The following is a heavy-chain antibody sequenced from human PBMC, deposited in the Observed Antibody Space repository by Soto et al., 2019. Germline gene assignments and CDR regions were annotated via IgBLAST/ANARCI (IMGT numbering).Heavy chain of an antibody. D-gene: IGHD2-21*02. Sequence: EVQVVESGGGLVQPGGSLRLSCAASGFTVSSNYMNWVRPAPGKGLEWVSIIYSDATTYYAESVKGRFTISRDMSKNTLYLQMNSLRAEDTSLYYCLVTGPLYYMDVWGKGTTVTVSS. J-gene: IGHJ6*03. CDR2: IYSDATT. CDR1: GFTVSSNY. V-gene: IGHV3-66*01. CDR3: LVTGPLYYMDV.